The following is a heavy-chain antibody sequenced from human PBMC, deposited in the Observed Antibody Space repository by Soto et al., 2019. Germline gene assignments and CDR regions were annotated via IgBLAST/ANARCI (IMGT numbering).Heavy chain of an antibody. V-gene: IGHV3-23*01. Sequence: AGGSLRLSCAASGFTFSSYAMSWVRQAPGKGLEWVSSISGSGTRTYYADSVKGRFTISGDRSKNTVYLQMNSLRAEDTVVYYCNKGPTIFGVVITYEYYYGMYAWGQGTLVTVSS. CDR2: ISGSGTRT. D-gene: IGHD3-3*01. CDR1: GFTFSSYA. CDR3: NKGPTIFGVVITYEYYYGMYA. J-gene: IGHJ6*02.